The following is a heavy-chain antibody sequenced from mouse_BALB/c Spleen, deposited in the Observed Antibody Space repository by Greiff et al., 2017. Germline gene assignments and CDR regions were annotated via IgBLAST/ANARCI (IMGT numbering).Heavy chain of an antibody. V-gene: IGHV5-6-3*01. CDR2: INSNGGST. Sequence: EVKLMESGGGLVQPGGSLKLSCAASGFTFSSYGMSWVRQTPDKRLELVATINSNGGSTYYPDSVKGRFTISRDNAKNNLYLQMSSLKSEDTAMYYCARDRGYGRAMDYWGQGTSVTVSS. D-gene: IGHD1-1*01. CDR3: ARDRGYGRAMDY. CDR1: GFTFSSYG. J-gene: IGHJ4*01.